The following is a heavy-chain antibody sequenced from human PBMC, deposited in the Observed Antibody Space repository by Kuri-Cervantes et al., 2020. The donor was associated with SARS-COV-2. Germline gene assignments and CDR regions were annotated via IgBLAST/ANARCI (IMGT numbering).Heavy chain of an antibody. CDR1: GFNFSRID. CDR2: ISFDGKNK. J-gene: IGHJ4*02. CDR3: ARDRAGVHDF. V-gene: IGHV3-30*03. Sequence: GESLKISCAASGFNFSRIDMHWIRQAPGKGLEWVAVISFDGKNKNCVDSGKGRFTISRDNSQNILYLQMKGLRSEDTAIYYCARDRAGVHDFWGPGTLVTVSS. D-gene: IGHD2-21*01.